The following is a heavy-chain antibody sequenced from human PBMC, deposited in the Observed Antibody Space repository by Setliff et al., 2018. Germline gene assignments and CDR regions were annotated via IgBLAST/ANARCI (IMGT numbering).Heavy chain of an antibody. D-gene: IGHD3-10*01. CDR2: IKSTIDGGAI. CDR3: NSRITVLRGVTVL. Sequence: PGGSLRLSCAASGVTFTKAWMSLVRQAPGKGLEWVGRIKSTIDGGAIDYAAPVKGRFTISRDDSKNTVFLQMNSLKTEDTALYYCNSRITVLRGVTVLWGQGTLVTVSS. V-gene: IGHV3-15*01. J-gene: IGHJ4*02. CDR1: GVTFTKAW.